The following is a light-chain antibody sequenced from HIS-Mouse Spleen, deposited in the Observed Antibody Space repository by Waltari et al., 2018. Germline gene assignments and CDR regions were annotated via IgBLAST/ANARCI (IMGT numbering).Light chain of an antibody. V-gene: IGLV2-11*01. CDR3: CSYAGSYTGV. Sequence: QSALTQPRSVSGSPGQSVTISCTGTSSAVGGYNYVSWYQQLPGKAPKLMIYDVSKRPAGVPDRFSGSKSGNTASLTISGLQAEDEADYYCCSYAGSYTGVFGTGTKVTVL. CDR2: DVS. CDR1: SSAVGGYNY. J-gene: IGLJ1*01.